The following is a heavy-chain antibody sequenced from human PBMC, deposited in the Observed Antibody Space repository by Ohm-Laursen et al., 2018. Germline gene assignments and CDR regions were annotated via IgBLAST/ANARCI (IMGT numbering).Heavy chain of an antibody. CDR3: ARTQANYYYFDY. CDR1: GGSISSYY. J-gene: IGHJ4*02. Sequence: SETLSLTCAVSGGSISSYYWSWIRQPAGEGLEWIGRIYSSGSTDYNPSLKSRVTLSVDTSKNQFSLKLTSVAAADTAVYYCARTQANYYYFDYWGQRALVTVSS. CDR2: IYSSGST. D-gene: IGHD4/OR15-4a*01. V-gene: IGHV4-4*07.